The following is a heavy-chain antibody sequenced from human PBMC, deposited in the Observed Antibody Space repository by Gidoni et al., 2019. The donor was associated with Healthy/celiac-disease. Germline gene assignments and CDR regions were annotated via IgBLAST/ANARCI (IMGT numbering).Heavy chain of an antibody. V-gene: IGHV3-21*01. D-gene: IGHD2-8*01. CDR1: GFTFSSYS. CDR2: ISSSSSYI. Sequence: EVQLVESGGGLVKPGGSLRLSCAASGFTFSSYSMNWVRQAPGKGLEWVSSISSSSSYIYYADSVKGRFTISRDNAKNSLYLQMNSLRAEDTAVYYCARDLGYCTNGVCYTEGDYYYYYGMDVWGQGTTVTVSS. CDR3: ARDLGYCTNGVCYTEGDYYYYYGMDV. J-gene: IGHJ6*02.